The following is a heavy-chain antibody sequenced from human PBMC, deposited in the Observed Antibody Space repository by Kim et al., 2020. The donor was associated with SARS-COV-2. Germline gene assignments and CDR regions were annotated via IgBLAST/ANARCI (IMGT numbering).Heavy chain of an antibody. J-gene: IGHJ1*01. V-gene: IGHV1-69*06. CDR2: IIPIFGTA. CDR1: GGTFSSYA. CDR3: ARGGYCSSTGCYSAEYFQH. D-gene: IGHD2-2*02. Sequence: SVKVSCKASGGTFSSYAISWVRQAPGQGLEWMGGIIPIFGTANYAQTFQGRVTITADKSTSTAYMELSSLRSEDTAVYYCARGGYCSSTGCYSAEYFQHWGQGSLVTVSS.